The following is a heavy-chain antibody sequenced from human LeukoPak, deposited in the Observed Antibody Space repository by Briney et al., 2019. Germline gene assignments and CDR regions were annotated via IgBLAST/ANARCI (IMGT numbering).Heavy chain of an antibody. CDR1: GGSISSYY. Sequence: SETLSLTCTVSGGSISSYYWSWIRQPAGKGLEWIGRIYTSGSTNYNPSLESRVTISVDKSKNQFSLKLSSVTAADTAVYYCARDAGTGTTGNYYYYMDVWGKGTTATVSS. D-gene: IGHD1-7*01. J-gene: IGHJ6*03. V-gene: IGHV4-4*07. CDR3: ARDAGTGTTGNYYYYMDV. CDR2: IYTSGST.